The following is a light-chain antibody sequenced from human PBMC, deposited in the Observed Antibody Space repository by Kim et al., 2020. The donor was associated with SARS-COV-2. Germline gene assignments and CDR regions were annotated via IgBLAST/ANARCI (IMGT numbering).Light chain of an antibody. CDR2: DKN. CDR3: TSRDSNDTGV. CDR1: SLRRYY. Sequence: AFGKTVSITYQGDSLRRYYATRYQQKPGQAPRLCIYDKNRRPAGSADRLSGPSAGNTASLTITGTQAGDEDDYYCTSRDSNDTGVFGGGTQLTVL. V-gene: IGLV3-19*01. J-gene: IGLJ2*01.